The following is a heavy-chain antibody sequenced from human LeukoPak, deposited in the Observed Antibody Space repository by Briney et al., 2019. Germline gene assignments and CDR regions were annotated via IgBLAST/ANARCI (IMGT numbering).Heavy chain of an antibody. CDR1: GFTFSSYG. CDR3: ARDAGERWTVDFDY. J-gene: IGHJ4*02. D-gene: IGHD3/OR15-3a*01. CDR2: IWYDASNK. V-gene: IGHV3-33*01. Sequence: PGRSLRLSCAASGFTFSSYGMHWVRQAPGKGLEWVAFIWYDASNKYYADSVKGRFTISRDNSKNSLYLQMNSLRAEDTAVYYCARDAGERWTVDFDYWGQGTLVTVSS.